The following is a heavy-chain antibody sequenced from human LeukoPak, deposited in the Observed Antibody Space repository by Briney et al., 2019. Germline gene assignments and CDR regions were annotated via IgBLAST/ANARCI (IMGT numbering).Heavy chain of an antibody. D-gene: IGHD1-20*01. V-gene: IGHV4-39*01. CDR2: LYYSGST. CDR3: ARVTEIPNWFDP. Sequence: SETLSLTCSVSGGSISSGGSYWGWIRQPPGKGLEWIGSLYYSGSTYFNPSLKSRVTISVDTSKNQFSLKLSSVTAADTAVYYCARVTEIPNWFDPWGQGTLVTVSS. J-gene: IGHJ5*02. CDR1: GGSISSGGSY.